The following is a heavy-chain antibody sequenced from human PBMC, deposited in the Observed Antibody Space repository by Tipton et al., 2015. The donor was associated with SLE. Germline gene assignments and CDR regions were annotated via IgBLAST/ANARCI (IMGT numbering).Heavy chain of an antibody. CDR1: GGSISSYY. J-gene: IGHJ4*02. CDR3: AREDTVYGSGSYGYSFES. CDR2: THTSGST. D-gene: IGHD3-10*01. Sequence: TLSLTCKVSGGSISSYYWSWIRQTSGKRLEWIGYTHTSGSTDYNPSLKSRVTISVDTSKNQFSLKLTSVTAADTGVYYCAREDTVYGSGSYGYSFESWGQGTLVTVSS. V-gene: IGHV4-4*08.